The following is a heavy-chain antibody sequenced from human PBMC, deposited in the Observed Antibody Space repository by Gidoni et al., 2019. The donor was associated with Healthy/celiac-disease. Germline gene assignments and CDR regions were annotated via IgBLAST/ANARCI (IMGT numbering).Heavy chain of an antibody. J-gene: IGHJ3*02. Sequence: QLQLQESGPGLVKPSETLSLTCTVSGGSISSSSYYWGWIRQPPGKGLEWIGSIYYSGSTYYNPSLKSRVTISVDTSKNQFSLKLSSVTAADTAVYYCARHDWGDAFDIWGQGTMVTVSS. V-gene: IGHV4-39*01. D-gene: IGHD7-27*01. CDR3: ARHDWGDAFDI. CDR2: IYYSGST. CDR1: GGSISSSSYY.